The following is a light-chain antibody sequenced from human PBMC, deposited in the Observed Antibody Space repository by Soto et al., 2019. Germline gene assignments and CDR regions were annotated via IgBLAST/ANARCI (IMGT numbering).Light chain of an antibody. V-gene: IGLV2-14*01. CDR3: SSHTSVNTRV. CDR2: EVT. J-gene: IGLJ1*01. Sequence: QSVLTQPASVSGSPGQSIAISCTGTSSDVGTYDYVSWYQQYPDKAPKLIICEVTQRPSGVSNRFSGSKSGNTASLTISGLQAEDEADYYCSSHTSVNTRVFGTGTKATVL. CDR1: SSDVGTYDY.